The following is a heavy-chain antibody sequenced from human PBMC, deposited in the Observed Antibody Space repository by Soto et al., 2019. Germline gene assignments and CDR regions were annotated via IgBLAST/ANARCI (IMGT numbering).Heavy chain of an antibody. D-gene: IGHD3-22*01. J-gene: IGHJ5*02. V-gene: IGHV5-51*01. Sequence: PGEPMKISCTTSGYKFTSFWIAWVRQMPGKGLEWIGIIFPNDSDPRYSPSFQGQVTISADRSTSTVLLQWARLNVSDTAFYFCARKDKSGYFNWFDPWGQGTLVTVSS. CDR3: ARKDKSGYFNWFDP. CDR1: GYKFTSFW. CDR2: IFPNDSDP.